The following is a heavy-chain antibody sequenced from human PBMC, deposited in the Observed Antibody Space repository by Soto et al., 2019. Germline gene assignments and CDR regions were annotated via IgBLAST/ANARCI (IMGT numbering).Heavy chain of an antibody. CDR1: DGSFSGYY. Sequence: PSETLSLTCAVWDGSFSGYYWSWIRKTPGKGLEWIGEINHSGSTNYNPSLKSRVTISVDTSKNQFSLKLSSVTAADTAVYYCARLGYSYGYGNQYYFDYWGQGTLVTVSS. CDR3: ARLGYSYGYGNQYYFDY. J-gene: IGHJ4*02. CDR2: INHSGST. V-gene: IGHV4-34*01. D-gene: IGHD5-18*01.